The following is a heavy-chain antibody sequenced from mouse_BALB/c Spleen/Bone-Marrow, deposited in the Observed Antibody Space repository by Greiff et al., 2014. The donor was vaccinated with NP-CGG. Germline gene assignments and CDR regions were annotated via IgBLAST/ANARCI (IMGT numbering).Heavy chain of an antibody. D-gene: IGHD1-2*01. CDR2: IWSGGST. CDR3: ARQPLRRHAMDY. V-gene: IGHV2-4*02. Sequence: VKLMESGPGLVQPSQSLSITCTVSGFSLTSYGVHWVRQPPGKGLEWLGAIWSGGSTDYNAAFISRLSISKDNSKSQVFFKMNSLQADDTAIYYCARQPLRRHAMDYWGQGASVTVSS. CDR1: GFSLTSYG. J-gene: IGHJ4*01.